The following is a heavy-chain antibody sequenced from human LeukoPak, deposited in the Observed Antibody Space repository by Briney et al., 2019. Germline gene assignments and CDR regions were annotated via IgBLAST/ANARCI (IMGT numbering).Heavy chain of an antibody. CDR3: ARSHYGDYYFNY. CDR1: GGTFSSYA. Sequence: SVKVSCKASGGTFSSYAISWVRQAPGQGLEWMGGIIPIFGTANYAQKFQGRVTITTDESTSTAYMELSSLRSEDTAVYYCARSHYGDYYFNYWRQGTLVTVSS. D-gene: IGHD4-17*01. V-gene: IGHV1-69*05. CDR2: IIPIFGTA. J-gene: IGHJ4*02.